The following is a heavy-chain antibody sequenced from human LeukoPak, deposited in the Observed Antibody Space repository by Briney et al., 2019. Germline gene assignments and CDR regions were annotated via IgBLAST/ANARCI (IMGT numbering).Heavy chain of an antibody. Sequence: GGSLRLSCAASGFTFSSYWMTWVRQAPGKGLEWVANIKQDGIEKYYVDSVKGRFTISRDNAENSMYLQMNSLRAEDTAVYFCARALGVTPPYYFSYGMDVWGKGATVTVSS. J-gene: IGHJ6*04. CDR2: IKQDGIEK. CDR1: GFTFSSYW. CDR3: ARALGVTPPYYFSYGMDV. V-gene: IGHV3-7*03. D-gene: IGHD2-21*02.